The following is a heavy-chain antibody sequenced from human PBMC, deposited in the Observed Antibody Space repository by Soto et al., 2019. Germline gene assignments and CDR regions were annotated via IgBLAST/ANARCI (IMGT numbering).Heavy chain of an antibody. D-gene: IGHD6-19*01. V-gene: IGHV3-13*01. J-gene: IGHJ4*02. CDR2: IGSTGDA. CDR3: AGGRSGWYAEFDF. CDR1: GFTFSSYA. Sequence: EVQLVESGGGLVQPGGSLRLSCAASGFTFSSYAMHWVRQTAGKGLEWVAAIGSTGDAYYPGSATGRFTISRGNAKNSLYLQMNNLRVGDTAVYFCAGGRSGWYAEFDFWGQGTQVTVSS.